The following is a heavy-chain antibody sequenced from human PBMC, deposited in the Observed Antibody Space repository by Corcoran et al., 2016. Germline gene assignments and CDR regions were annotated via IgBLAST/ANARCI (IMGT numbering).Heavy chain of an antibody. V-gene: IGHV3-48*02. J-gene: IGHJ6*02. CDR2: ISSSSSTI. CDR1: GFTFSSYS. Sequence: EVQLVESGGGLVQPGGSLRLSCAASGFTFSSYSMNWVRQAPGKGLEWVSYISSSSSTIYYADSVKGRFTISRDNAKNSLYLQMNSLRDEGADVSDFARADLRLSYYYYGMDVWGQGTTVTVSS. D-gene: IGHD5-12*01. CDR3: ARADLRLSYYYYGMDV.